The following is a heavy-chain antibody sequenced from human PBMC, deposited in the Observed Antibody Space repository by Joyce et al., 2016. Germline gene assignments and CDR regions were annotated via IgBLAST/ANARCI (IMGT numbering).Heavy chain of an antibody. J-gene: IGHJ3*02. D-gene: IGHD6-13*01. Sequence: QEQLEESGGGVVQPGTSLRLSCTASGSIFSGYAMNWVRQAPGKGLEWLAIISDDGPNKFYAGSVRGRFTISRDNYKNTLFLQMNSLTIEDAGVYYCARRSGIPAGRRPGAFDMWGQGTVVTVSS. CDR1: GSIFSGYA. CDR3: ARRSGIPAGRRPGAFDM. V-gene: IGHV3-30*04. CDR2: ISDDGPNK.